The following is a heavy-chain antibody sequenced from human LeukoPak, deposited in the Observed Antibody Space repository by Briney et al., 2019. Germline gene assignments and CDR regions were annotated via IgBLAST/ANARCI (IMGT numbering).Heavy chain of an antibody. CDR2: INHSGST. CDR1: GGSISSSSYY. Sequence: PSETLSLPCTVSGGSISSSSYYWGWIRQPPGKGLEWIGEINHSGSTNYNPSLKSRVTISVDTSKNQFSLKLSSVTAADTAVYYCARCDSSGYFDYWGQGTLVTVSS. J-gene: IGHJ4*02. CDR3: ARCDSSGYFDY. D-gene: IGHD3-22*01. V-gene: IGHV4-39*07.